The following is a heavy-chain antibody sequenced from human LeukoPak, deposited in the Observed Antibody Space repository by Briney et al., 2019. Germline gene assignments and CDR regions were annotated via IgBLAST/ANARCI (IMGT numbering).Heavy chain of an antibody. D-gene: IGHD6-19*01. CDR2: ISSSGSTI. CDR1: GFAFNTYS. J-gene: IGHJ4*02. V-gene: IGHV3-48*04. CDR3: ARDPAVAGDYLEY. Sequence: GGSLRLSCAASGFAFNTYSINWVRQAPGKGLEWVSYISSSGSTIKYADSVKGRFTISRGNAKNSLYLQMNSLRAEDTAVYYCARDPAVAGDYLEYWGQGTLVTVSS.